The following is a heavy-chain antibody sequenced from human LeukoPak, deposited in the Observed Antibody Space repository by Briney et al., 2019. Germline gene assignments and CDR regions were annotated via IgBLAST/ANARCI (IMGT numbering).Heavy chain of an antibody. CDR1: GFTFSSLA. CDR2: IRSNGDTT. J-gene: IGHJ4*02. D-gene: IGHD3-16*01. Sequence: PGGSLRLSCTASGFTFSSLAMTWVRQAPGKGLEWVSTIRSNGDTTYNADSVKGRFTISRDNSKNTLYLQMNSLRAEDTAVYYCARDLGSGGEYGDYWGQGTLVTVSS. V-gene: IGHV3-23*01. CDR3: ARDLGSGGEYGDY.